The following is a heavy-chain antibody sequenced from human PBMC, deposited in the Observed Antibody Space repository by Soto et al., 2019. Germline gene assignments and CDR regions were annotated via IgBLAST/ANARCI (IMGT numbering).Heavy chain of an antibody. CDR1: GGTFSSYA. J-gene: IGHJ3*02. CDR3: ARVGPYYYDSSGHFDI. V-gene: IGHV1-69*01. Sequence: QVQLVQSGAEVKKPGSSVKVSCKASGGTFSSYAISWVRQAPGQGLEWMGGIIPIFGTAHYAQKFQGRVTITADESTSTAYMELSSLRSEDTAVYYSARVGPYYYDSSGHFDIWGQGTMVTVSS. D-gene: IGHD3-22*01. CDR2: IIPIFGTA.